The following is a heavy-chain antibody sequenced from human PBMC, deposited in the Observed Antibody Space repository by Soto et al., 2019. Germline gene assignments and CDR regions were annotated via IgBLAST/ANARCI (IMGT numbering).Heavy chain of an antibody. CDR1: GFTVSSNY. V-gene: IGHV3-53*01. Sequence: GGSLRLSCAASGFTVSSNYMSWVRQAPGKGLEWVSVIYSGGSTYYADSVKGRFTISRDNSKNTLYLQMNSLRAEDTAVYYCAKDRGRYSYGYFLRFDYWGQGTLVTVSS. D-gene: IGHD5-18*01. CDR3: AKDRGRYSYGYFLRFDY. J-gene: IGHJ4*02. CDR2: IYSGGST.